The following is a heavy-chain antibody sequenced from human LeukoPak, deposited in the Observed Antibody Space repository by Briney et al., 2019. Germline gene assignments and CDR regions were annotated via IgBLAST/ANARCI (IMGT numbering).Heavy chain of an antibody. Sequence: SETLSLTCTVSGDSISCYYWSWIRQPPGKGLEWIGYIYRFGNTDYNPSLMRRVTISLDTSKKQLSLNLTSVTAADTAVYYCAGRGQRYFRDWGQGTLVTVSS. CDR2: IYRFGNT. CDR1: GDSISCYY. V-gene: IGHV4-4*08. J-gene: IGHJ1*01. CDR3: AGRGQRYFRD.